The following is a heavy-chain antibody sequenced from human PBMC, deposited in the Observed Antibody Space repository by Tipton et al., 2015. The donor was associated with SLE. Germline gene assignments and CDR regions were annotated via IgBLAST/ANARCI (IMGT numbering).Heavy chain of an antibody. J-gene: IGHJ2*01. CDR2: IIPIFGTP. CDR3: ARRRSLQLDWFFDL. CDR1: GGTFSNFA. V-gene: IGHV1-69*01. D-gene: IGHD5-24*01. Sequence: QSGPEVKKPGSSVKVSCKASGGTFSNFAISWVRQAPGQGLEWMGEIIPIFGTPNSAQKFQGRVTITADEVTSTAYMELSSLRPEDTAVYYCARRRSLQLDWFFDLCDRGILVTVS.